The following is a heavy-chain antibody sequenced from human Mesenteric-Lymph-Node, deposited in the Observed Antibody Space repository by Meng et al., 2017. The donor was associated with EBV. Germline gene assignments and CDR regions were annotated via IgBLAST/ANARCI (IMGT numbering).Heavy chain of an antibody. CDR1: GGSINSDDYN. Sequence: CLGLVTPPQNLDPACAVSGGSINSDDYNWNCLRMPPGKGLEWSGNIFHTGSTHYTSSLKRRVTISVDRSTTQFSLRLHSVTVEDTAVYYCARRLIREGVGIDTWGHGTLVTVSS. D-gene: IGHD3-10*01. CDR2: IFHTGST. J-gene: IGHJ5*01. V-gene: IGHV4-30-2*01. CDR3: ARRLIREGVGIDT.